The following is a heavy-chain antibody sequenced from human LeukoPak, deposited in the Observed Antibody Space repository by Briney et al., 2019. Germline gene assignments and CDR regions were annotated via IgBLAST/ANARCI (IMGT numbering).Heavy chain of an antibody. D-gene: IGHD3-22*01. CDR2: ISSTGSTI. V-gene: IGHV3-11*01. CDR1: GFTFSDFS. CDR3: VRDVGSDSSGYYHY. Sequence: GGSLRLSCAASGFTFSDFSMSWIRHAPGKGLEWLSYISSTGSTIYYADSVTGRFTISRDKAKRSVYMQMARLRVEDTGVYYCVRDVGSDSSGYYHYWGQGTVVIVSS. J-gene: IGHJ4*02.